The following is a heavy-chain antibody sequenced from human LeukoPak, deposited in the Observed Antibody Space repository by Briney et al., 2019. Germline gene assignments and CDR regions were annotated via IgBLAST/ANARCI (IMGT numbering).Heavy chain of an antibody. J-gene: IGHJ4*02. D-gene: IGHD6-19*01. V-gene: IGHV4-39*07. Sequence: SETLSLTCTVSGGSISSSSYYWGWIRQPPGKGLEWIGSIYYSGSTYYNPSLKSRVTISVDTSKNQFSLKLSSVTAADTAVYYCAREHQAVAEDYFDYWGQGTLVTVSS. CDR3: AREHQAVAEDYFDY. CDR1: GGSISSSSYY. CDR2: IYYSGST.